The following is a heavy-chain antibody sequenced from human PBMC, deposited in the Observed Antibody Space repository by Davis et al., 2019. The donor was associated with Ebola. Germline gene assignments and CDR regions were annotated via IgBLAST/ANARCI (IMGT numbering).Heavy chain of an antibody. CDR2: IKQDGSEK. CDR1: GFTFSSYW. J-gene: IGHJ6*02. CDR3: ARDSGGRGYSYGSYHYGMDV. D-gene: IGHD5-18*01. Sequence: GESLKISCAASGFTFSSYWMSWVRQAPGKGLEWVANIKQDGSEKYYVDSVKGRFTISRDNAKNSLYLQMHSLRAEDTAVYYCARDSGGRGYSYGSYHYGMDVWGQGTTVTVSS. V-gene: IGHV3-7*01.